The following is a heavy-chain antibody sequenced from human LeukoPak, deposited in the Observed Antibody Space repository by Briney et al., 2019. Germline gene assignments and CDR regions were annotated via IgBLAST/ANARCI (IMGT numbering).Heavy chain of an antibody. CDR1: GFTFSRYA. J-gene: IGHJ3*02. V-gene: IGHV3-30*04. CDR3: ERERDAFDI. CDR2: FTYDGNDG. Sequence: RRSLRLSCAASGFTFSRYAMHWVRQAPGKGLEWVAVFTYDGNDGYYADSVEGRFTISRDNSKNTLYLQMNGLRVEDTAVYFCERERDAFDIWGQGTMVTVSS.